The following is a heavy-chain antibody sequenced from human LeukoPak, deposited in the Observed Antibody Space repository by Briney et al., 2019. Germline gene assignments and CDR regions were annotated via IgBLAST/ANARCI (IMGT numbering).Heavy chain of an antibody. CDR3: ARDGTPIHSSGWVYMDV. CDR1: GFTFSSYE. D-gene: IGHD6-25*01. J-gene: IGHJ6*04. V-gene: IGHV3-48*03. CDR2: ISASGTLT. Sequence: PGGSLRLSCAASGFTFSSYEMNWVRQAPGKGLEWISYISASGTLTHYADSVEGRFTISRDNAKNPLYLQMNSLRAEDTAVYYCARDGTPIHSSGWVYMDVWGKGTTVTISS.